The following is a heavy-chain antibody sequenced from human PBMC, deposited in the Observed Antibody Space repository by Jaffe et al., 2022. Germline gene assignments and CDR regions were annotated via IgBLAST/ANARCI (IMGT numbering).Heavy chain of an antibody. CDR1: GFTFSSYG. CDR3: AKSRWAYDFWSGYSEGAEYFQH. J-gene: IGHJ1*01. D-gene: IGHD3-3*01. Sequence: QVQLVESGGGVVQPGGSLRLSCAASGFTFSSYGMHWVRQAPGKGLEWVAFIRYDGSNKYYADSVKGRFTISRDNSKNTLYLQMNSLRAEDTAVYYCAKSRWAYDFWSGYSEGAEYFQHWGQGTLVTVSS. CDR2: IRYDGSNK. V-gene: IGHV3-30*02.